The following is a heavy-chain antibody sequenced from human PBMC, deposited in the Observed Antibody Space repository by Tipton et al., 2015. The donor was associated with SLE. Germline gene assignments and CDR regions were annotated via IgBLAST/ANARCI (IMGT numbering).Heavy chain of an antibody. D-gene: IGHD6-6*01. CDR2: FYGGST. J-gene: IGHJ5*02. CDR1: GDSISSGYY. Sequence: TLSLTCAVFGDSISSGYYWAWFRQPPGKGLEWIGYFYGGSTSYNPSLQSRVTISVDTSKNQFSLKVTSVTAADTAVYYCARGGASSKWLDPWGQGTLVTISP. V-gene: IGHV4-38-2*01. CDR3: ARGGASSKWLDP.